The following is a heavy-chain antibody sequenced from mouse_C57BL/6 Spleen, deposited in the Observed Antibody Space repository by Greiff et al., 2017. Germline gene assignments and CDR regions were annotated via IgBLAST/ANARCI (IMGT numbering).Heavy chain of an antibody. D-gene: IGHD3-3*01. CDR2: ISYDGSN. Sequence: VQLKESGPGLVKPSQSLSLTCSVTGYSITSGYYWNWIRQFPGNKLEWMGYISYDGSNNYNPSLKNRISITRDTSKNQFFLKLNSVTTEDTATYYCAREGGDRGFDYWGQGTTLTVSS. J-gene: IGHJ2*01. CDR3: AREGGDRGFDY. CDR1: GYSITSGYY. V-gene: IGHV3-6*01.